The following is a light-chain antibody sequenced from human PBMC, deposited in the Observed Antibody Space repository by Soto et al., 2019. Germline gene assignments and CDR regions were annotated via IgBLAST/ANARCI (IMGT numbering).Light chain of an antibody. CDR2: ANT. J-gene: IGLJ2*01. CDR3: RSLYSSLSGVV. V-gene: IGLV1-40*01. CDR1: SSNFGAGYD. Sequence: QPVLTQPPSVSGAPGQRVTISCTGSSSNFGAGYDVHWYQQIPGTAPQLLIYANTNRPSGVPDRFSGSKSGTSASLAITGREAADDADYYCRSLYSSLSGVVFGGGTKLTVL.